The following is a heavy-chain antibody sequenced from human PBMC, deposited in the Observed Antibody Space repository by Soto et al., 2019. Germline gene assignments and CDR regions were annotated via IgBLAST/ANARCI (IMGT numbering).Heavy chain of an antibody. CDR3: AKAPSYYFDS. CDR1: GFTFDDYA. J-gene: IGHJ4*02. CDR2: IRWNSGNI. V-gene: IGHV3-9*01. Sequence: EVQLVESGGGLVQPGRSLRLSCAASGFTFDDYAMHWVRQAPGKGLEWVSGIRWNSGNIGYADSVKGRFTISRDNAKNSLYLQMNSLRAEDTALYYCAKAPSYYFDSWGQGTLVTVSS.